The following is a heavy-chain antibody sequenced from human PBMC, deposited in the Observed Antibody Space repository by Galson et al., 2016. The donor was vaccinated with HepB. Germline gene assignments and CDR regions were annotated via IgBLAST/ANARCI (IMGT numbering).Heavy chain of an antibody. D-gene: IGHD4-17*01. V-gene: IGHV4-39*01. CDR2: IYYSGTT. CDR1: GGSIRSTVYY. Sequence: SETLSLTCNVSGGSIRSTVYYWGWIRQPPGKGLEWIGSIYYSGTTYYNPSLKTRVTISFDMAKNQFSLMLKSVTAADTAVYYCASPAYYGDSIRFDHWGQGALVIVSS. CDR3: ASPAYYGDSIRFDH. J-gene: IGHJ4*02.